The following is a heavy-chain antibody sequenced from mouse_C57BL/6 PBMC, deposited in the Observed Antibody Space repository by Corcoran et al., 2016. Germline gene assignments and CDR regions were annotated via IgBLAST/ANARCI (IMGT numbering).Heavy chain of an antibody. D-gene: IGHD2-2*01. J-gene: IGHJ2*01. CDR2: INTYSGVP. V-gene: IGHV9-3*01. Sequence: QIQLVQSGPELKKPGETVKISCKASGYTFTTYGMSWVKQAPGKGLKWMGWINTYSGVPTYADDFKGRFAFSLETSASTAYLQINNLKNEDTATYFWAIWLRRPLDYWGQGTTLTVSS. CDR1: GYTFTTYG. CDR3: AIWLRRPLDY.